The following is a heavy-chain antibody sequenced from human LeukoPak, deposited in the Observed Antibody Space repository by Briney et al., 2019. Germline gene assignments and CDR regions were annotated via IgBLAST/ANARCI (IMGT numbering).Heavy chain of an antibody. CDR3: TRVGSVAGTVRFFDC. CDR1: GFTFGDYA. CDR2: IRSKTHGGTT. V-gene: IGHV3-49*04. D-gene: IGHD6-19*01. Sequence: PGGSLRLSCIVSGFTFGDYALTWVRQAPGKGLEWVGSIRSKTHGGTTEYAASVKGRFTISRDDSKSIAYLQMNSLKTEDTAVYYCTRVGSVAGTVRFFDCWGQGTLVTVSS. J-gene: IGHJ4*02.